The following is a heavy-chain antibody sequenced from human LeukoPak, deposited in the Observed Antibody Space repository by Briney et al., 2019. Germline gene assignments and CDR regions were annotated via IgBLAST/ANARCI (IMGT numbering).Heavy chain of an antibody. CDR3: VREDTPATANY. Sequence: PGGSLRLSCAASGFTFSSYAMSWVRQAPGKGLEWVSTIRGSGGSTYYADSVKGRFTISRDNSKNTLYLQMNSLRAEDTAVYYCVREDTPATANYWGQGTLVTISS. CDR1: GFTFSSYA. CDR2: IRGSGGST. D-gene: IGHD2-21*02. V-gene: IGHV3-23*01. J-gene: IGHJ4*02.